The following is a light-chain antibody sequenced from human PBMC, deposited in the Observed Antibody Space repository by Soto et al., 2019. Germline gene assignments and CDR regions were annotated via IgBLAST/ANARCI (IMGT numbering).Light chain of an antibody. CDR3: AAWDDSLNGVV. Sequence: QPVLTQSPSASGTPGQRVTISCSGGSSNIGSNPVDWYQQLPGTAPKLLIYTTYQRPSGVPDRFSGSKSGTSASLAISGLQSEDEGDYFCAAWDDSLNGVVFGGGTKLTVL. CDR2: TTY. CDR1: SSNIGSNP. J-gene: IGLJ7*01. V-gene: IGLV1-44*01.